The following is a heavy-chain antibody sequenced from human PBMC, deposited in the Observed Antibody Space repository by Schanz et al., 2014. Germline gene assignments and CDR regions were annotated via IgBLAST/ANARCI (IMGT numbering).Heavy chain of an antibody. V-gene: IGHV1-3*04. D-gene: IGHD2-21*01. CDR3: ARDLPYCDGGKCYSDGFDI. CDR2: INTANGNA. Sequence: QVHLVQSEAEVKRPGASVKVSCKASEYSFTSYSIHWLRQAPGQSLEWMGWINTANGNAKYSANFQARVTITRDTSATTAYMELTNLRSEDTAVYYCARDLPYCDGGKCYSDGFDIWGQGTLVTISS. J-gene: IGHJ3*02. CDR1: EYSFTSYS.